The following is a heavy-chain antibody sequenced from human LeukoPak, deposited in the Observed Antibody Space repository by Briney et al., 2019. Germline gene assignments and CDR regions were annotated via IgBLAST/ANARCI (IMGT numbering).Heavy chain of an antibody. J-gene: IGHJ5*02. CDR3: ARDRGYSYGHNWLDP. CDR2: VYYSGDT. D-gene: IGHD5-18*01. V-gene: IGHV4-59*01. CDR1: GGSISSYY. Sequence: KASETLSLTCTVSGGSISSYYWSWIRQPPGKGLEWIGYVYYSGDTNYNPSLKSRVTISVDTSKSQFSLKLRSVTAADTAVYYCARDRGYSYGHNWLDPWGQGTLVTVSS.